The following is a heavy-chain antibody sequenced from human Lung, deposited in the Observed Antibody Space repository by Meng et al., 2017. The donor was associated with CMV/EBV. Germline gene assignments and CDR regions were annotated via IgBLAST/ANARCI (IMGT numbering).Heavy chain of an antibody. Sequence: SETLSLXXTVSGYSISSGYYWGWIRQPPGKGLEWIGSIYHSGSTYYNPSLKSRVTISVDTSKNQFSLKLSSVTAADTAVYYCAREGGLVLRFLEWLPNNDAFDIWGQGTMVTVSS. CDR3: AREGGLVLRFLEWLPNNDAFDI. D-gene: IGHD3-3*01. CDR2: IYHSGST. V-gene: IGHV4-38-2*02. CDR1: GYSISSGYY. J-gene: IGHJ3*02.